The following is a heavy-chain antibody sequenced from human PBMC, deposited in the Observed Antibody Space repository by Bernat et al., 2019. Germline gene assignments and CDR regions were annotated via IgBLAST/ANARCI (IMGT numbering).Heavy chain of an antibody. V-gene: IGHV4-30-4*01. CDR1: GGSISSGDYY. Sequence: QVQLQQWGAGLLKPSETLSLTCAVYGGSISSGDYYWIWVRQPPGKGLEWIAYIYYSGSTNYNPSLKSRVSTSLDTSKNQFSLKLSSVTAADTAMYYCARNYYGSGSDYLRRAFDIWGQGTMVTVSS. D-gene: IGHD3-10*01. CDR3: ARNYYGSGSDYLRRAFDI. J-gene: IGHJ3*02. CDR2: IYYSGST.